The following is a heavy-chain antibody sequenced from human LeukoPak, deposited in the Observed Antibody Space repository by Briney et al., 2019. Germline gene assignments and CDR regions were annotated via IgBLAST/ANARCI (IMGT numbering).Heavy chain of an antibody. D-gene: IGHD3-22*01. Sequence: ASVKVSCKASGYTFTSYGISWVRQAPGQGLEGMGWISAYNGNTNYAQKLQGRVTMTTDTSTSTAYMELRSLRSDDTAVYYCARLNYYDSSGYYYPDYWGQGTLVTVSS. J-gene: IGHJ4*02. CDR1: GYTFTSYG. CDR3: ARLNYYDSSGYYYPDY. V-gene: IGHV1-18*01. CDR2: ISAYNGNT.